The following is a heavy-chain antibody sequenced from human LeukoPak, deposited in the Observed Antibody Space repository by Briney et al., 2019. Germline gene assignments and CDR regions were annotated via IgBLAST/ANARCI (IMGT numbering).Heavy chain of an antibody. J-gene: IGHJ6*03. Sequence: PSETLSLTCPVSGGSVSSSRYYWGWIRQPPGKGLEWIGSIYYTGSTYYKPSLKSRVTISVGASKNQISLKLSSVTAADTAVYYCARRPYGDYSYYYYYMDVWGKGTTVTVS. D-gene: IGHD4-17*01. CDR3: ARRPYGDYSYYYYYMDV. CDR1: GGSVSSSRYY. CDR2: IYYTGST. V-gene: IGHV4-39*01.